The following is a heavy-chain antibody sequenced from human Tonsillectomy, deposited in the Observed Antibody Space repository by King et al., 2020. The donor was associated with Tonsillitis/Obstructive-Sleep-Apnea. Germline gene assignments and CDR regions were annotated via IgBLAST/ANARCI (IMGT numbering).Heavy chain of an antibody. CDR3: AKSWSLYNWFDP. D-gene: IGHD3-9*01. V-gene: IGHV4-39*01. CDR1: GGSISSSSYY. CDR2: IYYSGST. Sequence: QLQESGPGLVKPSETLSLTCTVSGGSISSSSYYWGWIRQPPGKGLEWIGSIYYSGSTYYNPSLKSRVTISVDTSKNQFSLKLNSVTAADTAVYYCAKSWSLYNWFDPWGQGTLVTVSS. J-gene: IGHJ5*02.